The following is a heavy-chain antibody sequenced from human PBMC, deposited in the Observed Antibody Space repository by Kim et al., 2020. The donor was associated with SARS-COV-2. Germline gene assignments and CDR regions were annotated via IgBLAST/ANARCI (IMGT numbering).Heavy chain of an antibody. CDR1: GFTFSSYE. D-gene: IGHD3-9*01. CDR3: ARDHVLRYFDWLLPTLLPAYCMDV. Sequence: GGSLRLSCAASGFTFSSYEMNWVRQAPGKGLEWVSYISSSGSTIYYADSGKGRFTISRDNAKNSLYLQMNSLRAEETAVYYCARDHVLRYFDWLLPTLLPAYCMDVWGQGTTVTVSS. J-gene: IGHJ6*02. V-gene: IGHV3-48*03. CDR2: ISSSGSTI.